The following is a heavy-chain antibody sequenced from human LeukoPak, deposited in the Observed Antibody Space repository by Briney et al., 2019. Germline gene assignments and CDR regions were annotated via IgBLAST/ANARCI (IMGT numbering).Heavy chain of an antibody. J-gene: IGHJ4*02. Sequence: PGGSLRLSCAASGFTFSNAWMSWVRQAPGKGLEWVGRIKSKTDGGTTDYAAPVKNRFTISRDDSKTTLYLQMNSLKTEDTAVYYCTTAWQQQLEKHDYWGQGTLVTVSS. CDR2: IKSKTDGGTT. D-gene: IGHD6-13*01. V-gene: IGHV3-15*01. CDR3: TTAWQQQLEKHDY. CDR1: GFTFSNAW.